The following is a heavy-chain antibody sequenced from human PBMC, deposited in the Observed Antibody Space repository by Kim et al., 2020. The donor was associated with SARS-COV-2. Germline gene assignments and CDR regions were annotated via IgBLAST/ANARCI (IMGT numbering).Heavy chain of an antibody. D-gene: IGHD4-4*01. V-gene: IGHV6-1*01. Sequence: SQTLSLTCTISGDSVFRNSAAWNWIRQSPSRGLEWLGRTYYRSKWYHDYAVSVKSRITINPDTSKNQFSLQLESVTPEDTAVYYCASDGADYKYFEHWGQGTLVTVSS. CDR3: ASDGADYKYFEH. CDR2: TYYRSKWYH. J-gene: IGHJ4*02. CDR1: GDSVFRNSAA.